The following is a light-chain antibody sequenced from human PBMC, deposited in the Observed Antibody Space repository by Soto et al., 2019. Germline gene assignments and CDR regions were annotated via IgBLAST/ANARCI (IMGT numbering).Light chain of an antibody. V-gene: IGKV1-5*03. CDR1: QSIGVW. CDR2: KTS. J-gene: IGKJ1*01. Sequence: DIQMTQSPSTQSASVGDRVTITCRASQSIGVWLAWYQQKPGTAPKLLIYKTSTLDSGVPLRFSGSGSGTEFTLTISSLQPDDFATYYCQQYINYFRTFGQGTKVEIK. CDR3: QQYINYFRT.